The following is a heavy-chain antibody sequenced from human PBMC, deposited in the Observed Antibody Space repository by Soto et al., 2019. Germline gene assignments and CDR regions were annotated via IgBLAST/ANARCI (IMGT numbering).Heavy chain of an antibody. Sequence: QVQLQESGPGLVKPSQTLSLTCTVSGGSISSGDYYWSWIRQPPGKGLEWIGDIYYSGSTCYNPSLTSRVTISVHQSKNQFSLKLSSVTAADTAVYYGARVGSGYPFDYWGQGTLVTVSS. CDR2: IYYSGST. D-gene: IGHD3-22*01. J-gene: IGHJ4*02. V-gene: IGHV4-30-4*01. CDR1: GGSISSGDYY. CDR3: ARVGSGYPFDY.